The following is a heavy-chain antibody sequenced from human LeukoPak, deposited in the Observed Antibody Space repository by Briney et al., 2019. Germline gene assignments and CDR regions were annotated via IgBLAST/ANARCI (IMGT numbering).Heavy chain of an antibody. Sequence: SETLSLTCTVSGGSISSSSYYWGWIRQPPGKGLEWIGSIYYSGSTYYNPSLKSRVTISVDTSKNQFSLKLSSVTAADTAVYYCARSSNGVYYYYMDVWGKGTTVTISS. J-gene: IGHJ6*03. V-gene: IGHV4-39*01. CDR3: ARSSNGVYYYYMDV. CDR2: IYYSGST. D-gene: IGHD3-22*01. CDR1: GGSISSSSYY.